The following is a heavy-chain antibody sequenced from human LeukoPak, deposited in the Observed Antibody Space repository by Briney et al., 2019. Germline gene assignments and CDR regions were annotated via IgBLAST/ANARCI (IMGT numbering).Heavy chain of an antibody. Sequence: ASVNFSCEASGNDFSDFYFNWVRQAPERGLEWVGRINPHSRATQYAQRFLGRVTMEASISTGHMELNSLTSDDTVVYYCVTTSVTHPRDLWGEGTRVSVSS. CDR1: GNDFSDFY. CDR3: VTTSVTHPRDL. J-gene: IGHJ5*02. D-gene: IGHD5/OR15-5a*01. CDR2: INPHSRAT. V-gene: IGHV1-2*05.